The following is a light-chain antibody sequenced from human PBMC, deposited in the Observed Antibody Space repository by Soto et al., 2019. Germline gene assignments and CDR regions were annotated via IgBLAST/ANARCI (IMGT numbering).Light chain of an antibody. V-gene: IGLV4-69*01. CDR1: TGHSTYA. J-gene: IGLJ1*01. CDR2: LNSDGSH. Sequence: QPVLTQSPSASASLGASVKLTCTLSTGHSTYAIAWHQQQPEQGPRYLMKLNSDGSHTKGDGIPDRFSGSSSGAERYLTISSLRSEDEADYYCQTWGTGIQVFGTGTKVTVL. CDR3: QTWGTGIQV.